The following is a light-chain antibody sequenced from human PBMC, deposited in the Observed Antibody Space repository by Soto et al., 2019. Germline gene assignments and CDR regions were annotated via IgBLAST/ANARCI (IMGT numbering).Light chain of an antibody. V-gene: IGKV3-11*01. CDR2: DSS. J-gene: IGKJ4*01. CDR3: QQRSSWPLT. CDR1: QSVSRS. Sequence: EIVLTQSPATLSLSPGERATLSCRASQSVSRSLAWYQQKLGQAPRLLIHDSSNRATGIPARFSGSGSGTDFTLTISSLEPEDFAVYYCQQRSSWPLTFGGGTKVDIK.